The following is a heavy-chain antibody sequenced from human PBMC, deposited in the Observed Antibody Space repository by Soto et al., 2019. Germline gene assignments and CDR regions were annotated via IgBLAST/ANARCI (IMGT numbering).Heavy chain of an antibody. CDR2: ISSNGGST. V-gene: IGHV3-64*01. CDR1: GFTFSSYA. Sequence: EVQLVESGGGLVQPGGSLRLSCAASGFTFSSYAMHWVRQAPGKGLEYVSVISSNGGSTYYANSVKGRFTISRDNSKNTLYLQMGSLRAEDMAVYYCARAIWENYGMDVCGQGNTVTVSS. CDR3: ARAIWENYGMDV. J-gene: IGHJ6*02. D-gene: IGHD3-9*01.